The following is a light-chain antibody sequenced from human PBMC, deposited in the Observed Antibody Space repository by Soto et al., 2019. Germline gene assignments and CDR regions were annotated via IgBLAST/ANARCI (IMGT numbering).Light chain of an antibody. Sequence: QSVLTQPSSVPGAPGQRVTISCTGSSSNIGAGYDVHWYQQLPGTAPKLLIYGNSNRPSGVPDRFSGSKSGTSASLAITGLQAEDEADYYCQSYDSSLSVFGTGTKVTVL. V-gene: IGLV1-40*01. CDR2: GNS. CDR3: QSYDSSLSV. CDR1: SSNIGAGYD. J-gene: IGLJ1*01.